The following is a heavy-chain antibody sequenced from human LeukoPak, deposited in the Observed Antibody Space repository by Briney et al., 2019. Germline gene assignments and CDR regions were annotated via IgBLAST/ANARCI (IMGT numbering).Heavy chain of an antibody. CDR1: GFTFDDYG. CDR3: AKGGPGFNWFDP. Sequence: GGSLRLSCAASGFTFDDYGMSWVRQAPGKGLEWVSGINWNGGSTGYADSVKGRFTISRDNSKNTLYLQVNSLRAEDTAVYYCAKGGPGFNWFDPWGQGTLVTVSS. V-gene: IGHV3-20*04. J-gene: IGHJ5*02. CDR2: INWNGGST.